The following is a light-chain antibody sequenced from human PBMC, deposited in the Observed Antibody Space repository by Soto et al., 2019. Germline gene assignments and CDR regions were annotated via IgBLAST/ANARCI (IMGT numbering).Light chain of an antibody. CDR2: GAS. Sequence: EIVLTQSPGTLSLSPGEGATLSCRASQSVSSSYLAWYQQKPGQAPRLLIYGASSRATGIPDRFSGSGSGTDFTLSISRLEPEDFAVYYCQHYGNSPWTFGQGTKVGFK. V-gene: IGKV3-20*01. J-gene: IGKJ1*01. CDR3: QHYGNSPWT. CDR1: QSVSSSY.